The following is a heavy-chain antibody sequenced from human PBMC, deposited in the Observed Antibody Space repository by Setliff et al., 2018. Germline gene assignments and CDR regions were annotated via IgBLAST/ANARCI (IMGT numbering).Heavy chain of an antibody. CDR1: GDSISNYY. J-gene: IGHJ5*02. V-gene: IGHV4-4*07. CDR3: AREVAGTYHYFDP. CDR2: IYVTEST. D-gene: IGHD6-19*01. Sequence: SETLSLTCTVSGDSISNYYWNWIRQPAGKGLEWIGRIYVTESTKYNPSLKSRVTLSLDTSKNQFSLKLNSVTAADTALYFCAREVAGTYHYFDPWGQGTLVTVS.